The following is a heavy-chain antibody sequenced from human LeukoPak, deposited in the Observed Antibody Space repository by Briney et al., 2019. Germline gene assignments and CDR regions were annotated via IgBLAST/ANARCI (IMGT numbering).Heavy chain of an antibody. Sequence: SETLSLTCAVYGGSFSGYYWSWIRQPPGKGLEWIGEINHSGSTNYNPSLKSRVTISVDTSENQFSLKLSSVTAADTAVYYCARIDYDSSGHNEYYFDYWGQGTLVTVSS. J-gene: IGHJ4*02. CDR3: ARIDYDSSGHNEYYFDY. CDR2: INHSGST. V-gene: IGHV4-34*01. D-gene: IGHD3-22*01. CDR1: GGSFSGYY.